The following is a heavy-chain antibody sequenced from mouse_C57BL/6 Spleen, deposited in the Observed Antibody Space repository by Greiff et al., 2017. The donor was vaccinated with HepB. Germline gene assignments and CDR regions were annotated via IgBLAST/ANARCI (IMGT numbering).Heavy chain of an antibody. CDR2: IHPNSGST. CDR3: ARGGTVVAYFDY. J-gene: IGHJ2*01. V-gene: IGHV1-64*01. D-gene: IGHD1-1*01. CDR1: GYTFTSYW. Sequence: VQLQQSGAELVKPGASVKLSCKASGYTFTSYWMHWVKQRPGQGLEWIGMIHPNSGSTNYNEKFKSKATLTVDKSSSTAYMQLSSLTSEDSAVYYCARGGTVVAYFDYWGQGTTLTVSS.